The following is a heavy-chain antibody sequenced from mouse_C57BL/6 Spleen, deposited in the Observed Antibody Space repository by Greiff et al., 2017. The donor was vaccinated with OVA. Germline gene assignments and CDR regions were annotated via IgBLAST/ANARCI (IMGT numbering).Heavy chain of an antibody. Sequence: VQLQQPGAELVKPGASVKMSCKASGYTFTSYWITWVKQRPGQGLEWIGDIYPGSGSTNYNEKFKSKATLTVDTSSSTAYMQLGSLTSEDSAVYYCARSGSNYEDYYAMDYWGQGTSVTVSS. CDR3: ARSGSNYEDYYAMDY. CDR2: IYPGSGST. CDR1: GYTFTSYW. J-gene: IGHJ4*01. D-gene: IGHD2-5*01. V-gene: IGHV1-55*01.